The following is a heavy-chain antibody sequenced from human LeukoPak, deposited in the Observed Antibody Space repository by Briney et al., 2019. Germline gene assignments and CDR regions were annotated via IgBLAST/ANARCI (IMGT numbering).Heavy chain of an antibody. CDR1: GFTFRSHA. CDR3: ARRTISDY. V-gene: IGHV3-30-3*01. Sequence: WGSLRLSCAASGFTFRSHAFHWIRQAPGKGLEWVAFISWDGNIRYYAESVKGRFTLSRDNAKNSLYLQMNSPRDEDTAVYYCARRTISDYWGQGTLVTVSS. J-gene: IGHJ4*02. CDR2: ISWDGNIR.